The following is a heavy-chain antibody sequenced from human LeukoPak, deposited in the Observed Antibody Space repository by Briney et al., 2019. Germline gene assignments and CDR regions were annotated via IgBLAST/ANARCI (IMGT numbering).Heavy chain of an antibody. CDR2: IYHSGST. CDR1: GYSISSGYY. J-gene: IGHJ5*02. Sequence: PSETLSLTCAVSGYSISSGYYWGWIRQPPGKGLVWIGSIYHSGSTYYNPSLKSRVTISVDTSKNQFSLKLSSVTAADTAVYYCARDPRYYYGSGSWFDPWGQGALVTVSS. CDR3: ARDPRYYYGSGSWFDP. D-gene: IGHD3-10*01. V-gene: IGHV4-38-2*02.